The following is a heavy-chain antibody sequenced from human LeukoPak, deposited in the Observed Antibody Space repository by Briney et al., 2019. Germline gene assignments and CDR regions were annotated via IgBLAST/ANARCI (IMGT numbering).Heavy chain of an antibody. D-gene: IGHD6-19*01. CDR3: ARGYSSGWLDAFDI. Sequence: GASVTVSCKASGGTFSSYAISWVRQAPGQGLERMGGIIPIFGTADYAQKFQGRVTITADKSTSTAYMELSSLRSEDTAVYYCARGYSSGWLDAFDIWGQGTMVTVSS. CDR1: GGTFSSYA. CDR2: IIPIFGTA. J-gene: IGHJ3*02. V-gene: IGHV1-69*06.